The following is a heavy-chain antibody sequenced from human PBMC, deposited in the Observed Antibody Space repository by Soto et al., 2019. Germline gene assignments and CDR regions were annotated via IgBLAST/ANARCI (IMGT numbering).Heavy chain of an antibody. CDR3: AKDQEVYGPGAVDY. J-gene: IGHJ4*02. CDR1: VFPFADYA. V-gene: IGHV3-23*01. Sequence: GGSLRLSCAASVFPFADYAMHWVRQAPGKGLEWVSTISGSGGSTDYADSVKGRFTISRDNSKNTLYLQMNSLRAEDTAVYYCAKDQEVYGPGAVDYWGQGTLVTVSS. D-gene: IGHD3-10*01. CDR2: ISGSGGST.